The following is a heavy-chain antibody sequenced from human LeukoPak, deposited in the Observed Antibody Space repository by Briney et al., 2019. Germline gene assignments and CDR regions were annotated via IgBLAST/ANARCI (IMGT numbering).Heavy chain of an antibody. CDR1: GFTFSSYG. CDR2: ISTSGGTT. Sequence: PGGSLRLSCAASGFTFSSYGMSWVRQPPGTGLEWVSSISTSGGTTYYADSVKGRFTISKDHSKNTLYLQMNSLRADDTALYYCAKRSSGWYEEYWGQGTLVTVSS. J-gene: IGHJ4*02. D-gene: IGHD6-19*01. V-gene: IGHV3-23*01. CDR3: AKRSSGWYEEY.